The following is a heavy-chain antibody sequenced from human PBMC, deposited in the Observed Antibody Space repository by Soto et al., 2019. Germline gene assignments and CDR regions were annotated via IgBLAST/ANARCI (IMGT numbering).Heavy chain of an antibody. Sequence: EVQLVESGGGLVKPGGSLRLSCAASGFTFSSYSMNWVRQAPGKGLEWVSSISSSSSYIYYADSVKGRFTISRDNAKNALYLQMNSLRAEDTAVYYCARRDGDWLPYWGQGTLVTVSS. V-gene: IGHV3-21*01. CDR2: ISSSSSYI. D-gene: IGHD2-21*01. CDR3: ARRDGDWLPY. CDR1: GFTFSSYS. J-gene: IGHJ4*02.